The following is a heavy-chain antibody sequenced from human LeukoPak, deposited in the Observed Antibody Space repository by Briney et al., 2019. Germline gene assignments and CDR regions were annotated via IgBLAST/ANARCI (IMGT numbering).Heavy chain of an antibody. CDR3: SRDSCSSTSCRKKFDN. D-gene: IGHD2-2*01. Sequence: SETLSLTCTASGDSISSANYYWGWVRQPPGKGLEWIGSIYFSGSTYYNPSLKSRVTISVETSKVQFSLKLSSVTAADTAVYYCSRDSCSSTSCRKKFDNWGQGTLVTVSS. CDR2: IYFSGST. CDR1: GDSISSANYY. J-gene: IGHJ4*02. V-gene: IGHV4-39*07.